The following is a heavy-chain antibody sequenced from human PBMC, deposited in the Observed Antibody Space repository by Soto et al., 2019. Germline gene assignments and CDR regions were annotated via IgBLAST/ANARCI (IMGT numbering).Heavy chain of an antibody. V-gene: IGHV4-31*03. Sequence: TLSLTCTVSGGSIGSGGYYWSWIRQHPGKGLEWIGYIYYSGSTYYNPSLKSRVTISVDTSKNQFSLKLSSVTAADTAVYYCASSLTTYCSGGSCYGLFDYWGQGTLVTVSS. CDR3: ASSLTTYCSGGSCYGLFDY. D-gene: IGHD2-15*01. CDR2: IYYSGST. J-gene: IGHJ4*02. CDR1: GGSIGSGGYY.